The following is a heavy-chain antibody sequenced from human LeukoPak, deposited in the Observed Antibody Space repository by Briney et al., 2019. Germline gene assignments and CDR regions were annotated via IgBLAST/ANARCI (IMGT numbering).Heavy chain of an antibody. J-gene: IGHJ6*02. CDR3: AKDRLTVAPNYHGLDV. Sequence: GGSLRLSCAASGFTFNRYTMNWVRQAPGKGLEWVSSISSSSRYIYYGDSVKGRFTISRDNAENSLYLQMNSLRAEDTAVYYCAKDRLTVAPNYHGLDVWGQGTTVTVSS. D-gene: IGHD2-21*02. V-gene: IGHV3-21*01. CDR1: GFTFNRYT. CDR2: ISSSSRYI.